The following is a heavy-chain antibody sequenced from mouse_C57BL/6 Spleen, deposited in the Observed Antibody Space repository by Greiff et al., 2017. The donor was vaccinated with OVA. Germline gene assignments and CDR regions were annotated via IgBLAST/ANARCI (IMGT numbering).Heavy chain of an antibody. CDR2: ISGGGGNT. D-gene: IGHD1-1*01. J-gene: IGHJ1*03. CDR1: GFTFSSYT. V-gene: IGHV5-9*01. Sequence: EVKVVESGGGLVKPGGSLKLSCAASGFTFSSYTMSWVRQTPEKRLEWVATISGGGGNTYYPDSVKGRFTISRDNAKNTLYLQMSSLRSEDTALYYCARQGGIRYFDVWGTGTTVTVSS. CDR3: ARQGGIRYFDV.